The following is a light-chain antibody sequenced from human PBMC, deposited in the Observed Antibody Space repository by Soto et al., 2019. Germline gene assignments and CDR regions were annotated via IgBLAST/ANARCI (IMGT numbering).Light chain of an antibody. J-gene: IGKJ1*01. Sequence: EIVLTQSPATLSLSPGERATLSCRASQSVSSYLAWYQQKPGQAPRLLIYDASNRATGIPARFSGSGSGTDFTLTISSLEPEDVAFYYCQQRSTWPRTFGQGTKVEIK. CDR2: DAS. CDR1: QSVSSY. V-gene: IGKV3-11*01. CDR3: QQRSTWPRT.